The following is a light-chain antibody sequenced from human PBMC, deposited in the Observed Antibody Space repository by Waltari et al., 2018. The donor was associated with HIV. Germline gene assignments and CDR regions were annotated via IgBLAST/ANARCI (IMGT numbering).Light chain of an antibody. CDR3: ATWDDSSSGSWV. CDR1: SSNIGSHF. V-gene: IGLV1-47*01. Sequence: QSVLTQPPSASGTPGQRVTISCSGGSSNIGSHFVYWYQQVAGTTPKLLIFRNKKRPSGVPDRFSGSKSGTSASLSISGLRPEDEADYYCATWDDSSSGSWVFGGGTKVTVL. CDR2: RNK. J-gene: IGLJ3*02.